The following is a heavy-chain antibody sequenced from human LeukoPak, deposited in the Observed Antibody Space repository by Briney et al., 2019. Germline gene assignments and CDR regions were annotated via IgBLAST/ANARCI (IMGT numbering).Heavy chain of an antibody. V-gene: IGHV4-59*08. Sequence: SETLSLTCTVSGGSISSYYWSWIRQPPGKGLEWIGYIYYSGSTNYNPSLKSRVTISVDTSKNQFSLKLSSVTAADTAVYYCARHIAGIAAAGTESWFDPRGQGTLVTVSS. D-gene: IGHD6-13*01. J-gene: IGHJ5*02. CDR2: IYYSGST. CDR3: ARHIAGIAAAGTESWFDP. CDR1: GGSISSYY.